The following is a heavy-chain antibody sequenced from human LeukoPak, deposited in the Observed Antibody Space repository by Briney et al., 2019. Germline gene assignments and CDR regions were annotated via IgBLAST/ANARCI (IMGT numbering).Heavy chain of an antibody. CDR1: GFIFSNYA. CDR3: AKASWVSDAHAVL. D-gene: IGHD3-10*01. Sequence: GGSLRLSCEAPGFIFSNYAMSWVRQAPARGLEWVSSLRGDGDTFYADSVKGRFTLSRDESRITVYLHLNNLRVEDTAVYYCAKASWVSDAHAVLWGQGTLVTVYS. V-gene: IGHV3-23*01. J-gene: IGHJ4*02. CDR2: LRGDGDT.